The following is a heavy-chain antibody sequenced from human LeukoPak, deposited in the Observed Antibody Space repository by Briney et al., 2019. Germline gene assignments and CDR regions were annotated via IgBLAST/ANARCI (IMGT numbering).Heavy chain of an antibody. J-gene: IGHJ4*02. D-gene: IGHD2-2*01. CDR2: ISAYNGNT. V-gene: IGHV1-18*01. Sequence: ASVKVSCKASGYTFTSYCISWVRQAPGQGLEWMGWISAYNGNTNYAQKLQGRVTMTTDTSTSTAYMELRSLRSDDTAVYYCARNRRVVPAAIDFDYWGQGTLVTVSS. CDR1: GYTFTSYC. CDR3: ARNRRVVPAAIDFDY.